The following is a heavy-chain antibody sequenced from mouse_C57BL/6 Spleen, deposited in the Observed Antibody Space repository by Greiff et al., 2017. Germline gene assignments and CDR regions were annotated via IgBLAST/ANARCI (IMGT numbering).Heavy chain of an antibody. V-gene: IGHV1-81*01. J-gene: IGHJ3*01. CDR1: GYTFTSYG. CDR2: IYPRSGNT. Sequence: VQLQQSGAELARPGASVKLSCKASGYTFTSYGISWVKQRTGQGLEWIGEIYPRSGNTYYNEEFKGKATLTADKSSSTAYMELRSLTSEDSAVYFCARGGTGTVSFAYWGQGTLVTVSA. CDR3: ARGGTGTVSFAY. D-gene: IGHD4-1*01.